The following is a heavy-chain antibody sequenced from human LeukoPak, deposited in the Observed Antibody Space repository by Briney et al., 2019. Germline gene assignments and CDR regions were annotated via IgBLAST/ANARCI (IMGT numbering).Heavy chain of an antibody. CDR3: ARPLAYYDSSGYSY. CDR2: IEQDGSEK. CDR1: GFTFSSYW. J-gene: IGHJ4*02. Sequence: PGGSLRLSCAASGFTFSSYWMSWVRQAPGKGLEWVANIEQDGSEKYYVDSVKGRFTISRDNAKNSLYLQMNSLRAEDTAVYYCARPLAYYDSSGYSYWGQGTLVTVSS. D-gene: IGHD3-22*01. V-gene: IGHV3-7*01.